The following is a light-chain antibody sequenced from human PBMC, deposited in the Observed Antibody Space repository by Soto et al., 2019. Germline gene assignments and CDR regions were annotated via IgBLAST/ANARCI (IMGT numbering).Light chain of an antibody. Sequence: EIILTQSPASLSVSPGERATLSCRASQSVNNNLAWYQQKPGQAPRLLIYGASTRATGIPGRFRGSGSGTEFTLSVTSQQSEDFAVYFCQQYNNLPPDTFGQGTKLEIK. CDR2: GAS. V-gene: IGKV3-15*01. CDR1: QSVNNN. J-gene: IGKJ2*01. CDR3: QQYNNLPPDT.